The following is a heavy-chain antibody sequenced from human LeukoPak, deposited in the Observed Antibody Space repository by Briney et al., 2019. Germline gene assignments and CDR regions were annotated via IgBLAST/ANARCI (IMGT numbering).Heavy chain of an antibody. CDR2: ISHSGST. CDR3: AREQQGYGGNSVIVVWFDP. D-gene: IGHD4-23*01. J-gene: IGHJ5*02. Sequence: SETLSLTCAVSGYSITSAYYWGWIRQPPGKGLEWIATISHSGSTYYNPSLNSRVTISVDTSKNQFSLKLSSVTAADTAVYYCAREQQGYGGNSVIVVWFDPWGQGTLVTVSS. V-gene: IGHV4-38-2*02. CDR1: GYSITSAYY.